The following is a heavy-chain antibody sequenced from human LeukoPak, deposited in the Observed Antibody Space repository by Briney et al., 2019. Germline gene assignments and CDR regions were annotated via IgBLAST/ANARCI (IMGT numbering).Heavy chain of an antibody. CDR3: ARDRGVQKDYFDY. V-gene: IGHV3-30-3*01. J-gene: IGHJ4*02. CDR1: GFTFSSYA. Sequence: PGRSLRLSCAASGFTFSSYAMHWVRQAPGKGLEWVAVISYDGSNKYYADSVKGRFTISRDNSENTLYLQMNSLRAEDTAVYYCARDRGVQKDYFDYWGQGTLVTVSP. CDR2: ISYDGSNK. D-gene: IGHD6-6*01.